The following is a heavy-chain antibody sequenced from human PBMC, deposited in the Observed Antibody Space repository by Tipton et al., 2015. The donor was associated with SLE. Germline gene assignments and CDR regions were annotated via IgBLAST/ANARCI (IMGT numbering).Heavy chain of an antibody. D-gene: IGHD3-10*01. CDR3: ARESIYGSGKVDY. J-gene: IGHJ4*02. Sequence: SLRLSCAASGFTFSSYSMNWVRQAPGKGLEWVSSISSSSSYIYYADSVKGRFTISRDNAKNLLYLQMNSLRAEDTAVYYCARESIYGSGKVDYWGQGTLVTVSS. CDR1: GFTFSSYS. CDR2: ISSSSSYI. V-gene: IGHV3-21*01.